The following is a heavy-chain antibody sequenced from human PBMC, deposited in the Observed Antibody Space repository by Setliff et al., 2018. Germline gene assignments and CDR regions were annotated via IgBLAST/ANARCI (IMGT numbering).Heavy chain of an antibody. CDR3: AREIGGADGFDF. V-gene: IGHV1-2*02. Sequence: ASVKVSCKASGYIFIDYYLHWVRQAPGQGLEWMGWINPNSGDTYYVQKFQDRVTMTRDTSIRTAYMELRRLRSGDTALYYCAREIGGADGFDFWGQGTMVTVSS. J-gene: IGHJ3*01. CDR2: INPNSGDT. D-gene: IGHD1-26*01. CDR1: GYIFIDYY.